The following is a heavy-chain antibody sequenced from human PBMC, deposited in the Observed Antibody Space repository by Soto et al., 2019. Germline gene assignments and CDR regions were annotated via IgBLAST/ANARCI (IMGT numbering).Heavy chain of an antibody. V-gene: IGHV5-51*01. CDR2: VYPSDSDV. D-gene: IGHD5-18*01. Sequence: GESLKISCQGTGYRFSSSWIGWVRQKPGKGLEWLGNVYPSDSDVRYSPAFEGQVTISADKSISTAYLQWSSLKASDTAMYYCARGTYSYGSALYYYYGMDVWGQGTTVTVSS. J-gene: IGHJ6*02. CDR3: ARGTYSYGSALYYYYGMDV. CDR1: GYRFSSSW.